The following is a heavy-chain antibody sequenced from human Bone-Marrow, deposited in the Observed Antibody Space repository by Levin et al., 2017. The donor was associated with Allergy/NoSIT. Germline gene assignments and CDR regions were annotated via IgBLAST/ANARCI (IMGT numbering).Heavy chain of an antibody. Sequence: ASETLSLTCSVSGGSISSAGNYWSWIRQHPGKGLEWIGYIWDSGSTYYNPSLKSRVTISVDTSKNQFSLKLSSVTAADTALYYCARGGAYDISTGYVPMDVWGKGTTVTVSS. CDR3: ARGGAYDISTGYVPMDV. CDR2: IWDSGST. J-gene: IGHJ6*03. V-gene: IGHV4-31*03. CDR1: GGSISSAGNY. D-gene: IGHD3-9*01.